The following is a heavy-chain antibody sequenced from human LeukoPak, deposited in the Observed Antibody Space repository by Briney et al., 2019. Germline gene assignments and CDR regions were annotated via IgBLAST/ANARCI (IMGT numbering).Heavy chain of an antibody. CDR3: ASGVPPAYGFDP. CDR1: GGSISSGGYY. J-gene: IGHJ5*02. D-gene: IGHD2-8*01. CDR2: IYYSGST. Sequence: PSEILSLTCTVSGGSISSGGYYWSWIRQHPGKGLEWIGYIYYSGSTYYNPSLKSRVTISVDTSKNQFSLKLSSVTAADTAVYYCASGVPPAYGFDPWGQGTLVTVSS. V-gene: IGHV4-31*03.